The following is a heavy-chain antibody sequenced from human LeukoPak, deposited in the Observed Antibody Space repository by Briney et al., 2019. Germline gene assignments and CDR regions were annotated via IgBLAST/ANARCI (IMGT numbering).Heavy chain of an antibody. V-gene: IGHV3-9*01. CDR3: AKDPFGVSGDYGDY. J-gene: IGHJ4*02. CDR2: ISWNSDFI. CDR1: GFNFDDYT. Sequence: GGSLRLSCAASGFNFDDYTMHWVRQPPGKGLEWVSGISWNSDFIVYGDSVKGRFTISRDNSKNTLYLQMNSLRAEDTAVYYCAKDPFGVSGDYGDYVGQGTLVTVSS. D-gene: IGHD3-10*01.